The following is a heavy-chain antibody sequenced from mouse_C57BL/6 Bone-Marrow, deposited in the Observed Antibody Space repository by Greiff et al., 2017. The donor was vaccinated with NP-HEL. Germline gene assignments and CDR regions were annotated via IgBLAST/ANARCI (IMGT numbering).Heavy chain of an antibody. CDR1: GFTFSDFY. CDR3: ARDYYGSSFFAY. V-gene: IGHV7-1*01. D-gene: IGHD1-1*01. Sequence: EVNVVESGGGLVQSGRSLRLSCATSGFTFSDFYMEWVRQAPGKGLEWIAASRNKANDYTTEYSASVKGRFIVSRDTSQSILYLQMNALRAEDTAIYYCARDYYGSSFFAYWGQGTLVTVSA. J-gene: IGHJ3*01. CDR2: SRNKANDYTT.